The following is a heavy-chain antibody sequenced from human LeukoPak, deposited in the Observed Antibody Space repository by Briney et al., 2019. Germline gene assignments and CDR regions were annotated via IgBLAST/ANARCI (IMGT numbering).Heavy chain of an antibody. CDR1: GFTFSGYW. J-gene: IGHJ6*03. V-gene: IGHV3-74*01. D-gene: IGHD3-3*01. Sequence: GGSLRLSCAASGFTFSGYWMHWVRQGPEKGLELVSRIDNDGNDIIYADSVKGRFTTSRDNAKSTLYLQMNSLRVEDTAVYYCATGGGWEPNFGVVTHIDVWRKGTTVTVSS. CDR3: ATGGGWEPNFGVVTHIDV. CDR2: IDNDGNDI.